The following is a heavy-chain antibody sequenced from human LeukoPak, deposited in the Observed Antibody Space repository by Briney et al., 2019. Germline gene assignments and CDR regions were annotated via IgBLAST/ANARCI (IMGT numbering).Heavy chain of an antibody. D-gene: IGHD5-18*01. J-gene: IGHJ4*02. V-gene: IGHV4-34*01. Sequence: ETLSLTCAVYGGSFSGYHWSWIRQPPGKGLEWIGEINHSGSTNYNPSLKSRVTISVDTSKNQFSLELSSVTAADTAVYYCASSYDSFDYWGQGTLVTVSS. CDR2: INHSGST. CDR3: ASSYDSFDY. CDR1: GGSFSGYH.